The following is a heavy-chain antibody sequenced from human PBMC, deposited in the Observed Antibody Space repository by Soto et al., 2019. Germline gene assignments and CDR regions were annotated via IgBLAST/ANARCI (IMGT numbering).Heavy chain of an antibody. J-gene: IGHJ6*02. V-gene: IGHV1-69*06. CDR2: IIPIFGTA. D-gene: IGHD3-10*01. Sequence: ASLKVACKASGVTFSSYAISWVRQAPGQGLEWMGGIIPIFGTANYAQKFQGRVTITADKPTSTAYMELSSLRSEDTAVYYCARTERITMVRGVYYYYGMDVWGQGTTVTVSS. CDR3: ARTERITMVRGVYYYYGMDV. CDR1: GVTFSSYA.